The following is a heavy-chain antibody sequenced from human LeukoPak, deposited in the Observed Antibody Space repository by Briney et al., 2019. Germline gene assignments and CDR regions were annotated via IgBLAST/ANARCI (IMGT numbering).Heavy chain of an antibody. J-gene: IGHJ6*03. Sequence: SETPSLTCTVSGGSISSSSYYWGWIRQPPGKGLEWIGSIYYSGSTYYNPSLESRVTISVDTSKNQFSLKLSSVTAADTAVYYCARCMVRGNFYYMDVWAKGPRSPSP. CDR3: ARCMVRGNFYYMDV. CDR1: GGSISSSSYY. D-gene: IGHD3-10*01. V-gene: IGHV4-39*01. CDR2: IYYSGST.